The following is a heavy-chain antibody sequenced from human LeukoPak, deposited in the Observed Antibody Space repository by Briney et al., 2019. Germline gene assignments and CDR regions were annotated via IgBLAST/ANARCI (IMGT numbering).Heavy chain of an antibody. CDR1: GGSINSYY. J-gene: IGHJ4*02. V-gene: IGHV4-59*01. CDR3: ARGVGVPPKLDY. CDR2: IFSSGST. Sequence: SETLSLTCTVSGGSINSYYWSWIRQPPGKGLEGIGYIFSSGSTNYNPSLKSRVTISVDTSKNQFSLKLNSVTAADTAVYYRARGVGVPPKLDYWGQGTLVTVSS. D-gene: IGHD2-2*01.